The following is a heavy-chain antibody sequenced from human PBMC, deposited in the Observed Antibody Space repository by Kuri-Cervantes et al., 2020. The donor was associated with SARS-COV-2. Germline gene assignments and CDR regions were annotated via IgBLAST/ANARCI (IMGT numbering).Heavy chain of an antibody. CDR3: AREGHDYSNLRTPYYYYYHMDV. Sequence: GESLKISCAASGFTFSSYSMNWVRQAPGKGLEWVSSISSSSSYIYYADSVKGRFTISRDNAKNSLYLQMNSLRAEDTAVYYCAREGHDYSNLRTPYYYYYHMDVWGKGTTVTVSS. J-gene: IGHJ6*03. CDR2: ISSSSSYI. CDR1: GFTFSSYS. D-gene: IGHD4-11*01. V-gene: IGHV3-21*01.